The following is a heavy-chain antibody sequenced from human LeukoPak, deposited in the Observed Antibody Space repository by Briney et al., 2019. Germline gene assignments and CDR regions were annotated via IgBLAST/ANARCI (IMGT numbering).Heavy chain of an antibody. Sequence: GGSLRLSCAASGFTFTSYAMSWVRQVSGKGLEWVSVISGSGGSTYYADSVKGRFTISRDNSKNTLYLQMNSLRAEDTAVYYCARGVRIAVAGYIDYWGQGTLVTVSS. J-gene: IGHJ4*02. CDR3: ARGVRIAVAGYIDY. D-gene: IGHD6-19*01. CDR2: ISGSGGST. V-gene: IGHV3-23*01. CDR1: GFTFTSYA.